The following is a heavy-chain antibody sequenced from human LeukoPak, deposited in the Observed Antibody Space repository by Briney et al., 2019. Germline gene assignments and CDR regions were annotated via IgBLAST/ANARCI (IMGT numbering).Heavy chain of an antibody. CDR1: GFTFSSYD. Sequence: GGSLRLSCAASGFTFSSYDMHWVRQATGKGLEWVSAICTAGDTYYPGSVKGRFTISRENAKNSLYLQMNSLRAGDTAVYYCARGGSSGWYRGAFDIWGQGTMVTVSS. V-gene: IGHV3-13*01. CDR2: ICTAGDT. CDR3: ARGGSSGWYRGAFDI. D-gene: IGHD6-19*01. J-gene: IGHJ3*02.